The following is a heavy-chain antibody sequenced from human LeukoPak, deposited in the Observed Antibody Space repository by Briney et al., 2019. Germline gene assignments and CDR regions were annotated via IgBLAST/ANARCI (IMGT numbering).Heavy chain of an antibody. CDR3: ARDDDFWSPGWFDP. Sequence: YISSSSTNIYYADSVKGRFTISTYNAKNSLYLQMNSLRAEDTAVYYCARDDDFWSPGWFDPWGQGTLVTVSS. J-gene: IGHJ5*02. CDR2: ISSSSTNI. V-gene: IGHV3-48*01. D-gene: IGHD3-3*01.